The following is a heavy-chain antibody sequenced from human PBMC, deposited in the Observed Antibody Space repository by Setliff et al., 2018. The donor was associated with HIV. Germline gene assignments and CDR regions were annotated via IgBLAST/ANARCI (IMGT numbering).Heavy chain of an antibody. J-gene: IGHJ3*02. CDR2: MYHSGST. Sequence: SETLSLTCTVSGDSISSYYWSWIRQPAGKGLEWIGSMYHSGSTYYNPSLKSRLTISVDTSKNQFSLKLSSVTAADTAVYYCARPFTTGIDAFDIWGQGTMVTVSS. V-gene: IGHV4-59*08. CDR3: ARPFTTGIDAFDI. D-gene: IGHD1-1*01. CDR1: GDSISSYY.